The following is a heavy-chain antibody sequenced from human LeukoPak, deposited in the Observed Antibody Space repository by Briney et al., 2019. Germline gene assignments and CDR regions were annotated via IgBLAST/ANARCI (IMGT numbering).Heavy chain of an antibody. CDR1: VGSISSSGYY. CDR3: ARQVSDYFYYYIDV. CDR2: IYYSGTT. Sequence: PSETLSLTCSVSVGSISSSGYYWNWIRQPPGKGLEWVGSIYYSGTTYYNSSLKSRVTISEDTSKNRFSLMLTSVTAADTAVYYCARQVSDYFYYYIDVWGEGTTVIVSS. J-gene: IGHJ6*03. V-gene: IGHV4-39*01.